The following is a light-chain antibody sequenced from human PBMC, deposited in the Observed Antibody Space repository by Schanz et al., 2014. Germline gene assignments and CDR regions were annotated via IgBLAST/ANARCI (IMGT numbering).Light chain of an antibody. CDR3: SSYTSSSTLVV. Sequence: QSVLTQPPSVSGAPGQRVTISCTGSSSNIGAGYVLHWYQQLPGTAPKLLIYGNSNRPSGVSNRFSGSKSGNTASLTISGLQAEDEADYYCSSYTSSSTLVVFGGGTKLTVL. CDR1: SSNIGAGYV. V-gene: IGLV1-40*01. CDR2: GNS. J-gene: IGLJ2*01.